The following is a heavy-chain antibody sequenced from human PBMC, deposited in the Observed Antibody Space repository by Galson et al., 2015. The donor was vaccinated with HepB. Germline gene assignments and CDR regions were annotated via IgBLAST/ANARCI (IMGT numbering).Heavy chain of an antibody. J-gene: IGHJ4*02. CDR1: GDSVSSNSAA. CDR3: AREEGRRITMIVAYYFDY. Sequence: CAISGDSVSSNSAARNWIRQSPSRGLEWLGRTYYRSKWYNDYAVSVKSRITINPDTSKNQFSLQLNSVTPEDTAVYYCAREEGRRITMIVAYYFDYWCQGTLVTVSS. CDR2: TYYRSKWYN. V-gene: IGHV6-1*01. D-gene: IGHD3-22*01.